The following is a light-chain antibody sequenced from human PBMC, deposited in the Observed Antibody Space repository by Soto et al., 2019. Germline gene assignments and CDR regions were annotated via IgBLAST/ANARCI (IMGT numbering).Light chain of an antibody. J-gene: IGLJ1*01. V-gene: IGLV1-40*01. Sequence: QSVLTQPPSVSGAPGQRVTISSTGSSSNIGAGYDVHWYQQLPGTAPKLLIYGNSNRPSGVPDRFSGSKSGTSASLAITGFQAEDEADYYCQSYDSSLNGRVFGTGTKVTVL. CDR3: QSYDSSLNGRV. CDR1: SSNIGAGYD. CDR2: GNS.